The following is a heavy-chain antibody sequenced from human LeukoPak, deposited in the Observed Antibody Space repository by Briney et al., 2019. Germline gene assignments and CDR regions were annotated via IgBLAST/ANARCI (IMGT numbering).Heavy chain of an antibody. J-gene: IGHJ4*02. CDR3: ATFDGSGSYSPLNRDY. Sequence: GGSLRLSCAASVFTVSSNYMNWVRQAPGKGLEWVSLIYSGGSIYYADSVKGRFTISRDNSKNTLYLQMNSLRGEDTAVYYCATFDGSGSYSPLNRDYWGQGTLVTVSS. CDR2: IYSGGSI. V-gene: IGHV3-53*01. D-gene: IGHD3-10*01. CDR1: VFTVSSNY.